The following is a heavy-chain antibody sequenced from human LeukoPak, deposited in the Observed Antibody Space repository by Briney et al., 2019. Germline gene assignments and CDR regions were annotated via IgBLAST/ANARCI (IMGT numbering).Heavy chain of an antibody. D-gene: IGHD3-10*01. CDR3: ASRLMVRGVIRRKTPFDP. V-gene: IGHV4-59*12. Sequence: SETLSLTCTVSGGSISSYYWSWIRQYPGKGLESIGYIDYSGYTNYNPSLKSRVTISLDTSKKQFSLNLTSVTAADTAVYYCASRLMVRGVIRRKTPFDPWGQGTLVTVSS. CDR2: IDYSGYT. CDR1: GGSISSYY. J-gene: IGHJ5*02.